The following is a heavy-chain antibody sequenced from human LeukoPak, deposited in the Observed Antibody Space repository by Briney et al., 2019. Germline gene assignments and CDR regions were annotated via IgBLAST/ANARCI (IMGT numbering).Heavy chain of an antibody. CDR3: ARDHTFDRTFDY. V-gene: IGHV4-61*09. CDR1: GGSINSGTLS. Sequence: PSETLSLACTDSGGSINSGTLSWSWIRQPAGKGLEWIGHIYSSGSTNYNPSLKSRVTMSLDMSKNQFSLNLRSVTAADTAVYYCARDHTFDRTFDYWGQGTLVTVSS. J-gene: IGHJ4*02. CDR2: IYSSGST. D-gene: IGHD3-22*01.